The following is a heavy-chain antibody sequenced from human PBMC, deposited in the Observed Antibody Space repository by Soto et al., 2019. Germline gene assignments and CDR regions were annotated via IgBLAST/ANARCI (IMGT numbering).Heavy chain of an antibody. CDR2: IYYSGST. J-gene: IGHJ5*02. V-gene: IGHV4-30-4*01. CDR1: GGSISSGDYY. D-gene: IGHD3-22*01. Sequence: SETLSLTCTVSGGSISSGDYYWSWIRQPPGKGLEWIGYIYYSGSTYYNPSLKSRVTISVDTSKNQFSLKLSSVTAADTAVYYCARAADPDDSSGSGNWFDPWGKGTLVTVSS. CDR3: ARAADPDDSSGSGNWFDP.